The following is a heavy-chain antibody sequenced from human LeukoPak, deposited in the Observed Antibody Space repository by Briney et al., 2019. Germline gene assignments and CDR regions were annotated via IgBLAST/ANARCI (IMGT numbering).Heavy chain of an antibody. CDR3: ARGIKTASIAAADY. D-gene: IGHD6-13*01. J-gene: IGHJ4*02. CDR2: INHSGST. Sequence: SETLSLTCAVYGGSFSGYYWSWIRQPPGKGLEWIGEINHSGSTNYNPSLKSRVTISVDTSKNQFSLKLSSVTAEDTAVYYCARGIKTASIAAADYWGQGTLVTVSS. CDR1: GGSFSGYY. V-gene: IGHV4-34*01.